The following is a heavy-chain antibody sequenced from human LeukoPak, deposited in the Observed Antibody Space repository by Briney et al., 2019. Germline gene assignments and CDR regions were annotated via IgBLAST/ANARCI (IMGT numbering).Heavy chain of an antibody. V-gene: IGHV1-46*01. CDR2: INPSGGST. CDR1: GYTFTSYY. D-gene: IGHD6-19*01. Sequence: ASVKVSCKASGYTFTSYYMHWVRQAPGQGLEWMGIINPSGGSTSYAQKFQGRVTMTRDTSISTAYMELSRLRSDDTAVYYCAREAVAGTNIDYWGQGTLVTVSS. CDR3: AREAVAGTNIDY. J-gene: IGHJ4*02.